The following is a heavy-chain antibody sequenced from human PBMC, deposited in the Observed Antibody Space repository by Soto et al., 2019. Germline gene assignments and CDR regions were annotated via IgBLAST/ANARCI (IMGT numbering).Heavy chain of an antibody. CDR1: GGSITGGSISSTTSY. Sequence: SETLSLTCTVSGGSITGGSISSTTSYWSWIRQPPGKGLEWIGYIYHSGSTYYNPSLKSRVTISVDRSKNQFSLKLSSVTAADTAVYYCARVPTPWGQGTLVTVSS. V-gene: IGHV4-30-2*01. CDR2: IYHSGST. D-gene: IGHD2-2*01. CDR3: ARVPTP. J-gene: IGHJ5*02.